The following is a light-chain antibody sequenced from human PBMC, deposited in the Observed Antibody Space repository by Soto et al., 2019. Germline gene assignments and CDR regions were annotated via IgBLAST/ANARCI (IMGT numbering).Light chain of an antibody. Sequence: IRVTMSPSTLSAYVCDRVTITCLASQSISSWLAWYQQKPGKAPKLLIYKASSLESGVPSRFSGSGSGTEFTLTISSLQPDDFATYYCQQYNSYPPWTFGQGTKVDI. CDR3: QQYNSYPPWT. V-gene: IGKV1-5*03. CDR1: QSISSW. CDR2: KAS. J-gene: IGKJ1*01.